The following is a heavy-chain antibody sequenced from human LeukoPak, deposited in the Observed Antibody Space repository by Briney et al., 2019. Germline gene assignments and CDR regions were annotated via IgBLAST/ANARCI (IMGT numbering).Heavy chain of an antibody. Sequence: NSSETLSLTCTVSGASISSYFWSWIRQPPGKGLENIGYIYDSGSTEYNPSLKSRVTISLETSKNQFSLKLRSVTAADTAVYYCARGGASSKWLDSWGQGTLVTVSS. D-gene: IGHD4/OR15-4a*01. J-gene: IGHJ5*01. CDR2: IYDSGST. CDR3: ARGGASSKWLDS. V-gene: IGHV4-59*01. CDR1: GASISSYF.